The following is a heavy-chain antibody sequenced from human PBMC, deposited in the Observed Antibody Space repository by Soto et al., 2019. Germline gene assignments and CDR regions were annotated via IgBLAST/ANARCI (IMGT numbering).Heavy chain of an antibody. Sequence: PSETLSLTCAVSGGSISSGGYSWSWIRQPPGKGLEWIGYIYHSGSTYYNPPLKSRVTISVDTPKNQFSLKLSSVTAADTAVYYCAKNWNWGSLVHWGQGTLVTVSS. CDR1: GGSISSGGYS. CDR3: AKNWNWGSLVH. D-gene: IGHD7-27*01. J-gene: IGHJ4*02. V-gene: IGHV4-30-2*01. CDR2: IYHSGST.